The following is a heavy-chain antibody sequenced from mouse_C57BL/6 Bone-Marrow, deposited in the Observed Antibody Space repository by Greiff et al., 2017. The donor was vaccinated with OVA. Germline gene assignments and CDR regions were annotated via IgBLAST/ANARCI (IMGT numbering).Heavy chain of an antibody. Sequence: VQLQQSGAELVRPGASVKLSCTASGFNIKDYYMHWVKQRPEQGLEWIGRIDPEDGDTEYAAKFKGKATMTADTSSNTAYLELSRLTSEDSAVYYCARRGHCGRSYGYFDVWGTGTTVTVSS. V-gene: IGHV14-1*01. CDR3: ARRGHCGRSYGYFDV. CDR1: GFNIKDYY. D-gene: IGHD1-1*01. J-gene: IGHJ1*03. CDR2: IDPEDGDT.